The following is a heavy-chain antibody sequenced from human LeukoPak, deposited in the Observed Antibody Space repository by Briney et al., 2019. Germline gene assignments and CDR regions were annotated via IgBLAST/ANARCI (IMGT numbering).Heavy chain of an antibody. V-gene: IGHV3-48*01. CDR2: ISSSSSTI. CDR1: GFTFSSYS. D-gene: IGHD3-16*01. J-gene: IGHJ4*02. CDR3: VRDQGGAVSY. Sequence: GGSLRLSCAASGFTFSSYSMNWVRQAPGKGLEWVSYISSSSSTIYYADSVKGRFTISRDNAQNSLFLQMNSLRAEDTAVYYCVRDQGGAVSYWGQGTLVTVSS.